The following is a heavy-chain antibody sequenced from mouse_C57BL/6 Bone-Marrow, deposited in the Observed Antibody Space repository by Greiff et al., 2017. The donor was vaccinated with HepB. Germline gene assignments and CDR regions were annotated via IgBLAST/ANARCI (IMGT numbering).Heavy chain of an antibody. J-gene: IGHJ3*01. CDR1: GYAFTNYL. CDR3: ARGDCYDDGD. CDR2: INPGSGGT. V-gene: IGHV1-54*01. D-gene: IGHD2-12*01. Sequence: QVQLQQSGAELVRPGTSVKVSCKASGYAFTNYLIEWVKQRPGQGLEWIGVINPGSGGTNYNEKFKGKATLTADKSSSTAYMQLSSLTSEDSAVYVCARGDCYDDGDWGKGTLVTVSA.